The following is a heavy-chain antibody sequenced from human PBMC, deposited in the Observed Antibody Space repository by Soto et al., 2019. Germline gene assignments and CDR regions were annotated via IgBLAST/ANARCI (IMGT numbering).Heavy chain of an antibody. CDR3: AMGTQYYDFWSGYYQNIYYMDV. D-gene: IGHD3-3*01. J-gene: IGHJ6*03. Sequence: SQTLSLTCAISGDSVSSNSAAWNWIRQSPSRGLEWLGRTYYRSKWYNDYAESVKSRKTINPDTSKNQFSLQLNSVTPEDTAVYYCAMGTQYYDFWSGYYQNIYYMDVWGKGTTVTVSS. V-gene: IGHV6-1*01. CDR1: GDSVSSNSAA. CDR2: TYYRSKWYN.